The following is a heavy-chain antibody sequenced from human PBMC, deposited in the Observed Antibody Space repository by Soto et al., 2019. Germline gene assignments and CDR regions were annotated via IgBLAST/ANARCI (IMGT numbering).Heavy chain of an antibody. CDR3: ASGPRDSSGYYYFDY. D-gene: IGHD3-22*01. J-gene: IGHJ4*02. Sequence: SVKVSCKASGGTFSSYAISWVRQAPGQGLEWMGGIIPIFGTANYAQKFQGRVTITADESTSTAYMELSSLRSEDTAVYYCASGPRDSSGYYYFDYWGQGTLVTVSS. CDR2: IIPIFGTA. CDR1: GGTFSSYA. V-gene: IGHV1-69*13.